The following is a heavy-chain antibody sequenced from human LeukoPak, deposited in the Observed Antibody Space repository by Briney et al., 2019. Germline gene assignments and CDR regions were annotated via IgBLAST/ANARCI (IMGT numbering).Heavy chain of an antibody. CDR2: ISSSSSYI. Sequence: GGSLRLSCAASGFTFSSYSMNWVRQAPGKGLEWVSSISSSSSYIYYADSVKGRFTISRDNAKNSLYLQMNSLRAEDTAVYYCARDLNWNDVGYYYGMDVWGQGTTVTVSS. CDR1: GFTFSSYS. CDR3: ARDLNWNDVGYYYGMDV. V-gene: IGHV3-21*01. D-gene: IGHD1-1*01. J-gene: IGHJ6*02.